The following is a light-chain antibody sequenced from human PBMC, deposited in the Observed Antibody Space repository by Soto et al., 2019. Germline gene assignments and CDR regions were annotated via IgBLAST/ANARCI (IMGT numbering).Light chain of an antibody. CDR3: QQFNSL. CDR1: QSISTW. V-gene: IGKV1-5*01. J-gene: IGKJ5*01. Sequence: DIQMTQSPSTLSASVGDRVTITCRASQSISTWLAWYQQKPLAPPKLLIYDAPTLERGIPSRFSGRGSGTHFILTINNLQPEDFATYYCQQFNSLVGQGTRLDIK. CDR2: DAP.